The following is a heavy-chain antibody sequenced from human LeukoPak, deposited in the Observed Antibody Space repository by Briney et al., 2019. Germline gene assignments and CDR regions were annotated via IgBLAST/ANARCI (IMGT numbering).Heavy chain of an antibody. D-gene: IGHD3-22*01. V-gene: IGHV1-2*02. Sequence: GASTKVSCKASGYTFTNYDISWVRQAPGQGLEWMGWINPNSGGTNYAQKFQDRVTMTGDTSISTAYMELSRLTSDDTAVYYCARAPMIVVVFTPRLDYWGQGTLVTVSS. CDR3: ARAPMIVVVFTPRLDY. CDR2: INPNSGGT. CDR1: GYTFTNYD. J-gene: IGHJ4*02.